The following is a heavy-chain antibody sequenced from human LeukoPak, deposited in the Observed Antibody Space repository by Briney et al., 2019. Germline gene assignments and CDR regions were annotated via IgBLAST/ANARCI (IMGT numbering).Heavy chain of an antibody. V-gene: IGHV4-4*07. CDR3: ARDFLGPNNYYYYYYMDV. D-gene: IGHD1-26*01. CDR2: IYTSGST. Sequence: SETLSLTCTVSGGSISSYYWSWIRQPAGKGLERSWRIYTSGSTNYNPSLKSLVTMSVDTSKNQFSLKLSSVTAADTAVYSCARDFLGPNNYYYYYYMDVWGKGTTVTVSS. CDR1: GGSISSYY. J-gene: IGHJ6*03.